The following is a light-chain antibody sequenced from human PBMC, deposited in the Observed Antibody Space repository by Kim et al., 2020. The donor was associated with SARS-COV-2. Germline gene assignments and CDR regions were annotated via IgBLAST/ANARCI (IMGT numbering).Light chain of an antibody. CDR1: PGVRADY. Sequence: SPGARVTLSCSASPGVRADYMAWYQQKPGQAPRLLSCGASIRATGIADRFTGGGSGTDFTLTISRMEPEDFAVYYCQQYGSSPNTFGQGTKLEI. CDR3: QQYGSSPNT. V-gene: IGKV3-20*01. CDR2: GAS. J-gene: IGKJ2*01.